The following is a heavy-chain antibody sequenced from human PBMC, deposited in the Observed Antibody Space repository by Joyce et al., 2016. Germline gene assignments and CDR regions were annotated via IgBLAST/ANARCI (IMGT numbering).Heavy chain of an antibody. D-gene: IGHD6-19*01. V-gene: IGHV4-34*02. CDR3: ARSQWLAPLMY. CDR2: ITTSGAT. CDR1: GGPFRGFF. J-gene: IGHJ4*02. Sequence: QVQLRQWGAGLLKPSETLSLTCAVSGGPFRGFFWTWVRQPPGKALEWIGDITTSGATNYKPSLRSRVAISVDTSNNQFSLTVTSLSAADMAVYYCARSQWLAPLMYWGQGTLVTVSP.